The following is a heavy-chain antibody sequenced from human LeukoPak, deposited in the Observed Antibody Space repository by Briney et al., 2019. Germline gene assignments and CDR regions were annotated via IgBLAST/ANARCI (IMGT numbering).Heavy chain of an antibody. D-gene: IGHD2-15*01. J-gene: IGHJ4*02. V-gene: IGHV2-5*02. CDR1: GFSLSTSGVG. CDR2: IYWDDDK. Sequence: SGPTLVNPTQTLTLTCTFSGFSLSTSGVGVGWIRQPPGKALEWLALIYWDDDKRYSPSLKSRLTITKDTSKNQVVLTMTNMDPVDTATYYCAHQDCSGGSCHGLGFFHWGQGTLVTVSS. CDR3: AHQDCSGGSCHGLGFFH.